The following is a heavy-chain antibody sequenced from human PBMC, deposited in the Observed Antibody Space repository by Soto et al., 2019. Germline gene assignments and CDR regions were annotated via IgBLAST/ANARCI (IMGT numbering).Heavy chain of an antibody. J-gene: IGHJ4*02. D-gene: IGHD5-12*01. CDR1: GFRFSDFA. CDR3: AKGAEGYVVSSLDS. CDR2: ITGTASST. Sequence: EVQLLESGGCFVQPGGSLRLSCAASGFRFSDFAMTWVRQAPGRGLEWVAAITGTASSTYYADSVKGRFTISRDNSKYTLYLQINSLTAEDTGIYYCAKGAEGYVVSSLDSWGQGTLVTVSS. V-gene: IGHV3-23*01.